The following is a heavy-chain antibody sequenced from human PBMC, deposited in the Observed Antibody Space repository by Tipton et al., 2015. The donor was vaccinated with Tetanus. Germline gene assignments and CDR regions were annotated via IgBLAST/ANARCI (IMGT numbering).Heavy chain of an antibody. CDR3: ATVGGSSSVRGMDV. D-gene: IGHD2-15*01. CDR2: IYYSGNT. J-gene: IGHJ6*02. V-gene: IGHV4-39*07. Sequence: TLSLTCSVSGVSMSTTNYFWGWIRQPPGKPLEWIGSIYYSGNTFYNPSLKSRVTISVDTSKNQFSLKLSSVTAADTAVYYCATVGGSSSVRGMDVWGQGTTVTVSS. CDR1: GVSMSTTNYF.